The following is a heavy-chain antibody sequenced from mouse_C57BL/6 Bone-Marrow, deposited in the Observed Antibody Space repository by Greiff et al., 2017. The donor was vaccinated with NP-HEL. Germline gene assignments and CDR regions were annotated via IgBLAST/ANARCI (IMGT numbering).Heavy chain of an antibody. J-gene: IGHJ3*01. Sequence: VQLKQSGPELVKPGASVKMSCKASGYTFTDYNMHWVKQSHGKSLEWIGYINPNNGGTSYNQKFKGKATLTVNKSSSTAYMELRSLTSEDSAVYYCASGGVLRFWFAYWGQGTLVTVSA. V-gene: IGHV1-22*01. D-gene: IGHD1-1*01. CDR2: INPNNGGT. CDR3: ASGGVLRFWFAY. CDR1: GYTFTDYN.